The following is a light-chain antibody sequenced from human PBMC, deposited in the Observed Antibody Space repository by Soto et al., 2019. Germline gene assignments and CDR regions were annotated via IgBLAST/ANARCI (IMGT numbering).Light chain of an antibody. CDR1: QSVSSY. Sequence: EIVLTQSPATLSLSPGERATLSCRASQSVSSYLAWYQQKPGQPPRLLIYDAITRATDIPARFSGSGSGTDFTLTISSLEPEDFAVYYCQHRSNWPLTFGPGTKVDIK. V-gene: IGKV3-11*01. CDR2: DAI. CDR3: QHRSNWPLT. J-gene: IGKJ3*01.